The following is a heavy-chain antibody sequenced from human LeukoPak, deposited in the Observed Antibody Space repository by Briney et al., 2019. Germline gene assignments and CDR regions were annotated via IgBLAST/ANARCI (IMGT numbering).Heavy chain of an antibody. J-gene: IGHJ4*02. CDR1: GFTFSSHW. CDR2: IKKDGSEK. CDR3: ARHLSGITGYTYGRGIDY. Sequence: GGSLRLSCAASGFTFSSHWMSWVRQAPGKGLEWVANIKKDGSEKYYVDSVKGRFTIPRDNAKKSLYLQMNSLRAEDTAVYYCARHLSGITGYTYGRGIDYWGQGTLLTVSS. V-gene: IGHV3-7*01. D-gene: IGHD5-18*01.